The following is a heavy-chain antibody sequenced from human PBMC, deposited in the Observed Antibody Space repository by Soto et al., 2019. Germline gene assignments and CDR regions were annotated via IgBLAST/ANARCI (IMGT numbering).Heavy chain of an antibody. J-gene: IGHJ3*02. V-gene: IGHV5-51*01. Sequence: GESLKISCKGSGYSFTSYWIGWVRQMPGKGLEWMGIIYPGDSDTRYSPSFQGQVTISADKSISTAYLQWSSLKASDTAMYYCARHVARGDHTEKGAFDIWGQGTMGTVSS. CDR3: ARHVARGDHTEKGAFDI. CDR2: IYPGDSDT. D-gene: IGHD4-17*01. CDR1: GYSFTSYW.